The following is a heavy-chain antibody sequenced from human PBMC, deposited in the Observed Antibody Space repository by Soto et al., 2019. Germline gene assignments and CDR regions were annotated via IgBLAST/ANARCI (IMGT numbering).Heavy chain of an antibody. V-gene: IGHV4-39*01. CDR3: AADTVTLYYYYYGMDV. D-gene: IGHD4-17*01. Sequence: SETLSLTCSVSGGSLTNSDYYWGWIRQPPGKGLEGIGSIFYNGNTFYNPSLKSRVSISSDVSNKQFSLRLSSVTAEDSVVYYCAADTVTLYYYYYGMDVWGQGTTVTVS. CDR1: GGSLTNSDYY. CDR2: IFYNGNT. J-gene: IGHJ6*02.